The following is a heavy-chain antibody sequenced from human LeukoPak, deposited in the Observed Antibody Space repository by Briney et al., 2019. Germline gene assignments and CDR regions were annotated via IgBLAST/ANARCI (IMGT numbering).Heavy chain of an antibody. CDR3: ARDVAWSGHYNWGQYYYYYMDV. CDR2: IWYEGSNI. V-gene: IGHV3-33*08. J-gene: IGHJ6*03. CDR1: GFTFSSYA. D-gene: IGHD3-3*01. Sequence: GGSLRLSCAASGFTFSSYAMSWVRQAPGKGLEWVAVIWYEGSNIHYEESVKGRFTISRDNSKNTLYLQMSSLRAEDTAVYHCARDVAWSGHYNWGQYYYYYMDVWGKGTTVTVSS.